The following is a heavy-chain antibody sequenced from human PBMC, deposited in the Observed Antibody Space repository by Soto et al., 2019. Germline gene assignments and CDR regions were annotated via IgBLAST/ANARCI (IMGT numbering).Heavy chain of an antibody. CDR3: ATRITVFGLLIPPFDP. CDR1: GGSVNGYY. D-gene: IGHD3-3*01. CDR2: INHTGGT. J-gene: IGHJ5*02. Sequence: SETLSLTCAVYGGSVNGYYWNWIRQPTGKGLEWIGEINHTGGTHYNPSLKSRVTMSVDTSKNQFSLRLSSVTAADTAIYYCATRITVFGLLIPPFDPWGQGTQVTVSS. V-gene: IGHV4-34*01.